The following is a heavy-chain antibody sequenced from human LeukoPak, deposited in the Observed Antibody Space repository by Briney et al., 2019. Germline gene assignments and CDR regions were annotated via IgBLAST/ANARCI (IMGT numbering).Heavy chain of an antibody. CDR2: INHSGST. V-gene: IGHV4-39*07. J-gene: IGHJ3*02. CDR3: TRAQSSWTNDAFDI. D-gene: IGHD6-13*01. CDR1: GGSISSSSYY. Sequence: SETLSLTCTVSGGSISSSSYYWGWIRQPPGKGLEWIGEINHSGSTNYNPSLKSRVTISVDTSKNQFSLKLSSVTAADTAVYYCTRAQSSWTNDAFDIWGQGTMVTVSS.